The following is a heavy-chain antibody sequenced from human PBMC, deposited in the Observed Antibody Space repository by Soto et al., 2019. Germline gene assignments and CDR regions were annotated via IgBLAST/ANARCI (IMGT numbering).Heavy chain of an antibody. J-gene: IGHJ4*02. D-gene: IGHD2-15*01. CDR1: GYTFTSYA. CDR3: TTVVGDY. CDR2: INAGNGNT. Sequence: ASVKVSCKASGYTFTSYAMHWVRQAPGQRLEWMGWINAGNGNTKYSQKFQGRVTITRDTSASTAYVELNSLKTEDTAVYYCTTVVGDYWGQGTLVTVSS. V-gene: IGHV1-3*01.